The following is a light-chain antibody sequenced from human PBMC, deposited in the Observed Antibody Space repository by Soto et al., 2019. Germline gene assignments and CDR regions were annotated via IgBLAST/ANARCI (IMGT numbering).Light chain of an antibody. Sequence: QPVLTQPASVSGSPGQSITISCTGTSSDVGGYNYVSWYQQHPGNAPKLMIYDVSNLPSGVSNRFSGSKSGNTASLTISGLQAEDEADYYCSSYTSSSTVVFGGGTKVTVL. CDR3: SSYTSSSTVV. V-gene: IGLV2-14*01. CDR1: SSDVGGYNY. CDR2: DVS. J-gene: IGLJ2*01.